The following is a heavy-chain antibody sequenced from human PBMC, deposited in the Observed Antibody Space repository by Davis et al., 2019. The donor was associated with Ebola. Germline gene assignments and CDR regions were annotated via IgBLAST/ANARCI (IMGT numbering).Heavy chain of an antibody. V-gene: IGHV3-23*01. D-gene: IGHD2/OR15-2a*01. Sequence: GESLKISCAASGYVFSSYVMSWVRRAPGKGLEWVSTIGTSADTYYADSVKGRFTISRDNSKNTLHLQMNSLRVEDTAMYYCVKDTSNIWFDVWGQGTLVTVSA. CDR3: VKDTSNIWFDV. CDR1: GYVFSSYV. J-gene: IGHJ3*01. CDR2: IGTSADT.